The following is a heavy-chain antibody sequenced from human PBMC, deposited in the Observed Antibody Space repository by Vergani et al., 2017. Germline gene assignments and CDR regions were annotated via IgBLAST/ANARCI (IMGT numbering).Heavy chain of an antibody. CDR1: GFTFSSYS. V-gene: IGHV3-21*04. D-gene: IGHD5/OR15-5a*01. Sequence: EVQLVESGGGLVKPGGSLRLSCAASGFTFSSYSMNWVRQAPGKGLEWVSASASTYTSGTYYADSVKGRFSISRDNSKNTLYLQMNSLRVEDTAVYYCATLYANYVDYWGQGTLVTVSS. J-gene: IGHJ4*02. CDR2: SASTYTSGT. CDR3: ATLYANYVDY.